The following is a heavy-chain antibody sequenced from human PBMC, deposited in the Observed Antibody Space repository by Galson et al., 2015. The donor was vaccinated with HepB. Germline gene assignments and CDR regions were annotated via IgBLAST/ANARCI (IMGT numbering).Heavy chain of an antibody. J-gene: IGHJ4*02. CDR2: IYYIGIT. Sequence: TLSLTCTVSGGSVSNIGYYWSWIRQRPGRGLEWIGYIYYIGITYYHPSLKSRVSISSDTSKNQVSLNLTSVTATDTAVYYCVRVSEDKTGHLIFDYWGQGTPVTVSS. CDR1: GGSVSNIGYY. CDR3: VRVSEDKTGHLIFDY. V-gene: IGHV4-31*03. D-gene: IGHD1-1*01.